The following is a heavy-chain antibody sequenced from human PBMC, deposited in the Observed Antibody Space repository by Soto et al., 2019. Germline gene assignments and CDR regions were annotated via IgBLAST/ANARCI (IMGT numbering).Heavy chain of an antibody. CDR2: MNPNSGNT. D-gene: IGHD3-10*01. CDR1: GYTFTSYD. J-gene: IGHJ6*03. Sequence: ASVKVSCKASGYTFTSYDINWVRQATGQGLEWMGWMNPNSGNTGYAQKFQGRVTMTRNTSISTAYMELSSLRSEDTAVYYCARGPPAPSSLLRFGELLPPNYYYYYMDVWGKGTTVTVSS. V-gene: IGHV1-8*01. CDR3: ARGPPAPSSLLRFGELLPPNYYYYYMDV.